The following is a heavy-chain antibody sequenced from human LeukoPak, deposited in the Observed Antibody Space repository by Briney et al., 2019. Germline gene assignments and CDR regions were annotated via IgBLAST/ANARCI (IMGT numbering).Heavy chain of an antibody. D-gene: IGHD5-18*01. J-gene: IGHJ4*02. V-gene: IGHV3-64*01. CDR3: ARDGGGIAMGPFGY. CDR1: GFTFSSYA. Sequence: GGSLRLSCAASGFTFSSYAMHWVRQAPGKGLEYGSAISSNGGSTYYTNSVKGRFTISRDNSKNTLYLQMGSLRAEDMSVYYSARDGGGIAMGPFGYWGQGTLVTVSS. CDR2: ISSNGGST.